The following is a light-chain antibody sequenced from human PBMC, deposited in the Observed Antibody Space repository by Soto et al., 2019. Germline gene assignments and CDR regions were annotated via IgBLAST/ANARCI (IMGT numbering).Light chain of an antibody. CDR3: LQHNSYPFT. V-gene: IGKV1-5*01. Sequence: DIQLTQSPSTLSASVGDRVTITCRASQTISTWMAWYQQKPGKAPKLLVYDASTLQSGVPSRFSGSGSGTEFTLTISSLQPDDFATYFCLQHNSYPFTFGQGTRLE. J-gene: IGKJ5*01. CDR2: DAS. CDR1: QTISTW.